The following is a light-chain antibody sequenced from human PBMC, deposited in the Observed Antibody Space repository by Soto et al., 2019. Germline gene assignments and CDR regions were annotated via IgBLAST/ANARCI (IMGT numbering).Light chain of an antibody. J-gene: IGKJ1*01. CDR1: QSVRNY. CDR3: QQRSKMPLT. CDR2: DAS. Sequence: EIVLTQSPATLSLSPGETATLSCRASQSVRNYLAWYQQKPGKAPRLLIYDASNRATGIPARFSGTGSETDFTLTISSLEPEDFAIYYCQQRSKMPLTFGHGTKVDNK. V-gene: IGKV3-11*01.